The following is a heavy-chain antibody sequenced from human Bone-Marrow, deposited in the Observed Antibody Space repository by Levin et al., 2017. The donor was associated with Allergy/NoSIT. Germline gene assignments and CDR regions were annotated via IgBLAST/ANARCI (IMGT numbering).Heavy chain of an antibody. CDR3: ARVLQYSYYYTDV. CDR2: SYTSGNI. V-gene: IGHV4-61*09. J-gene: IGHJ6*03. Sequence: SETLSLTCTVSGVSITSGSYYWSWIRQPAGKGLEWIGHSYTSGNITYNPSLKSRVTISLDTSKNQFSLKLRSVTATDTAVYYCARVLQYSYYYTDVWGKGTMVTVSS. D-gene: IGHD2-21*01. CDR1: GVSITSGSYY.